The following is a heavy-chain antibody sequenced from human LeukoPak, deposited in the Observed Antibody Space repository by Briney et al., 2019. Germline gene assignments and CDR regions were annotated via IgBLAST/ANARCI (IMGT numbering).Heavy chain of an antibody. CDR2: INHSGST. Sequence: PSETLSLTCAVYGGSFSGYYWSWIRQPPGKGLEWIGEINHSGSTNYNPSLKSRVTISVDTSKNQFSLKLSSVTAADTAVYYCARGRYYYDSSGYMDYYYYMDVWGKGTTVTASS. V-gene: IGHV4-34*01. J-gene: IGHJ6*03. CDR3: ARGRYYYDSSGYMDYYYYMDV. CDR1: GGSFSGYY. D-gene: IGHD3-22*01.